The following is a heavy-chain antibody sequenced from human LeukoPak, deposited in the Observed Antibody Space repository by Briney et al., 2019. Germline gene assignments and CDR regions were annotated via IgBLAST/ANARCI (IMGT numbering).Heavy chain of an antibody. CDR2: ISYDGSNK. CDR1: GFTFSSYG. D-gene: IGHD5-18*01. V-gene: IGHV3-30*18. CDR3: AKGRGYSYVKYYFDY. J-gene: IGHJ4*02. Sequence: PGRSLRLSCAASGFTFSSYGMHWVRQAPGKGLEWVAVISYDGSNKYYADSVKGRFTISRDNSKNTLYLQMNSLRAEDTAVYYCAKGRGYSYVKYYFDYWGQGTLVTVSS.